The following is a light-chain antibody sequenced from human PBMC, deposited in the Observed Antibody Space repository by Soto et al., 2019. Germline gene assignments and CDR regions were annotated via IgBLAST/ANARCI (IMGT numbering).Light chain of an antibody. CDR1: NSDVGSFNF. CDR2: EVT. J-gene: IGLJ1*01. Sequence: QSALTQPASVSGSPGQSITISCTRTNSDVGSFNFVSWYQQHPGKAPKVMIYEVTKRPSGVSDRPSGSKSGDTASLTISGLQAEDEADYYCCSDAGRSTYVFGPGTKVTVL. CDR3: CSDAGRSTYV. V-gene: IGLV2-23*02.